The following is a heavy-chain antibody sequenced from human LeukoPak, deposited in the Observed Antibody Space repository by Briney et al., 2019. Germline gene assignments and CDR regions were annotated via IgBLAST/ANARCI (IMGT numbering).Heavy chain of an antibody. Sequence: GASVKVSCKASGYTFTGYYMHWVRQAPGQGLEWMGWINPNSGGTNYAQKFQGRVTMTRDTSISTAYMELSSLRSDDTAVYYCARASSIGANIVAFGYWGQGTLVTVSS. CDR1: GYTFTGYY. CDR2: INPNSGGT. J-gene: IGHJ4*02. CDR3: ARASSIGANIVAFGY. V-gene: IGHV1-2*02. D-gene: IGHD2-21*01.